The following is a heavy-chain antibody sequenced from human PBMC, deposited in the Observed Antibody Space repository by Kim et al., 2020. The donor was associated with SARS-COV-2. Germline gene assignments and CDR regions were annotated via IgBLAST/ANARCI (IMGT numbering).Heavy chain of an antibody. D-gene: IGHD3-22*01. CDR1: GFTFSSYG. CDR2: ISYDGSNK. V-gene: IGHV3-30*18. CDR3: AKESMNYYDSSGLSDY. Sequence: GGSLRLSCAASGFTFSSYGMHWVRQAPGKGLEWVAVISYDGSNKYYADSVKGRFTISRDNSKNTLYLQMNSLRAEDTAVYYCAKESMNYYDSSGLSDYWG. J-gene: IGHJ4*01.